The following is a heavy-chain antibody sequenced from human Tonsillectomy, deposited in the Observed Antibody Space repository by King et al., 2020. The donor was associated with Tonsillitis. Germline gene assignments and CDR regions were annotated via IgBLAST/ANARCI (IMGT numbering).Heavy chain of an antibody. CDR2: IKSKTNGGTT. J-gene: IGHJ4*02. D-gene: IGHD4-17*01. V-gene: IGHV3-15*01. CDR3: STRPPPHGDYTLDY. Sequence: VQLVESGGGLVQPGGSLRLSCAVSGFTFSDAWMNWVRQAPGKGLEWVGRIKSKTNGGTTDYAAPVNGRFTISRDDSKNTVYLQMSSLTTEHTAIYYCSTRPPPHGDYTLDYWGQGTLVTVSS. CDR1: GFTFSDAW.